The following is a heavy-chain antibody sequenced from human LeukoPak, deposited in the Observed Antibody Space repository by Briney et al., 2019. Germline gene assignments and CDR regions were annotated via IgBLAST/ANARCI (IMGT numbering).Heavy chain of an antibody. J-gene: IGHJ1*01. CDR1: GFTFSSYA. V-gene: IGHV3-30*04. D-gene: IGHD2-2*01. CDR2: ISYDGSNK. Sequence: GGSLRLSCAASGFTFSSYAMHWVRQAPGKGLEWVAVISYDGSNKYYADSVKGRFTISRDNSKNTLYLQMYSLRAEDTAVYYCAREFREVVPSLGIEPYAEYFQHWGQGTLVTVSS. CDR3: AREFREVVPSLGIEPYAEYFQH.